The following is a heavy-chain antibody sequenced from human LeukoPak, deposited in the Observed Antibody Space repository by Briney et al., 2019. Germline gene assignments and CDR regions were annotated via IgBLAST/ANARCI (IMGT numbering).Heavy chain of an antibody. CDR3: ARGYDGSGYYNYYYYYMDV. CDR2: INHSGST. D-gene: IGHD3-22*01. V-gene: IGHV4-34*01. Sequence: PSETLSLTCAVYGGSFSGYYWSWIRQPPGKGLEWIGEINHSGSTNYNPSLKSRVTISVDTSKNQFSLKLSSVTAADTAVYYCARGYDGSGYYNYYYYYMDVWGKGTTVTVSS. CDR1: GGSFSGYY. J-gene: IGHJ6*03.